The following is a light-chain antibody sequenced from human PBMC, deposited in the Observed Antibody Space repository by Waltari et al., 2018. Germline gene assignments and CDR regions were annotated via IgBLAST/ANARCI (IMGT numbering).Light chain of an antibody. CDR2: DTS. Sequence: QAVVTQEPSLTVSPGGTVTLPCVSSPGAVTSGHYPYWFQQKPGQAPRTLIYDTSNKHSWTPARFSGSLLGGKAALTLSGAQPEDEANYYCFLSYSGAVIFGGGTKLTVL. V-gene: IGLV7-46*01. J-gene: IGLJ2*01. CDR3: FLSYSGAVI. CDR1: PGAVTSGHY.